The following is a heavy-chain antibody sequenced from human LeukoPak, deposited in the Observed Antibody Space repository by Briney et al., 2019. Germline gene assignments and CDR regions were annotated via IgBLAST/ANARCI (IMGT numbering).Heavy chain of an antibody. CDR3: ARGVFYYDSSGYYPFDY. CDR1: GFTFSSYA. CDR2: ISYDGSNK. J-gene: IGHJ4*01. Sequence: GSLRLSCAASGFTFSSYAMHWVRQAPGKGLEWVAVISYDGSNKYYADSVKGRFTISRDNSKNTLYLQMNSLRAEDTAVYYCARGVFYYDSSGYYPFDYWGHGTLVTVSS. V-gene: IGHV3-30*04. D-gene: IGHD3-22*01.